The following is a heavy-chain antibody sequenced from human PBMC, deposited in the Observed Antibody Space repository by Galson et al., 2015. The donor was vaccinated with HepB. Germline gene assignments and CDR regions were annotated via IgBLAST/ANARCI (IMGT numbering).Heavy chain of an antibody. Sequence: SLRLSCAASGFTFTTHAMSWVRQAPGKGLEWVSAITGSGDSTHYTDSVKGRFTISRDNPKNTLFLQMNSLRAEDTAVYYCVKGSYYCDACGYHFDNWGQGTLVTVSS. CDR1: GFTFTTHA. CDR3: VKGSYYCDACGYHFDN. V-gene: IGHV3-23*01. CDR2: ITGSGDST. J-gene: IGHJ4*02. D-gene: IGHD3-22*01.